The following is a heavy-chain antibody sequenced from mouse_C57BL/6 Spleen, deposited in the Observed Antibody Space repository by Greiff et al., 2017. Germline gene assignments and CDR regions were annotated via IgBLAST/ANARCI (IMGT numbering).Heavy chain of an antibody. CDR3: AREPLRRVYYYAMDY. CDR2: IYPGDGDT. D-gene: IGHD2-12*01. J-gene: IGHJ4*01. Sequence: QVQLQQSGAELVKPGASVKISCKASGYAFSSYWMNWVKQRPGKGLEWIGQIYPGDGDTNYNGKFKGKATLTADKSSSTAYMQLSSLTSEDSAVYFCAREPLRRVYYYAMDYWGQGTSVTVSS. CDR1: GYAFSSYW. V-gene: IGHV1-80*01.